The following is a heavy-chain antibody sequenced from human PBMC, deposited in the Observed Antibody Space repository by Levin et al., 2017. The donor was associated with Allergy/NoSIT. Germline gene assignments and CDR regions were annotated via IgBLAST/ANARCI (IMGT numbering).Heavy chain of an antibody. V-gene: IGHV1-46*01. CDR2: INPSDGST. J-gene: IGHJ6*03. D-gene: IGHD2-21*02. CDR3: ARDKYCGGDCYRNTYYYYYYMDV. CDR1: GYTFTSYH. Sequence: GESLKISCKASGYTFTSYHMHWVRQAPGQGLEWMGIINPSDGSTSYAQKFQGRVTMTRDTSTKTLYLELSSLRSEDTAVYYCARDKYCGGDCYRNTYYYYYYMDVWGKGTTVTVSS.